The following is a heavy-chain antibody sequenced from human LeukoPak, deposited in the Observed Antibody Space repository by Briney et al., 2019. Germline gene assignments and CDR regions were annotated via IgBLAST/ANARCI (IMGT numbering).Heavy chain of an antibody. J-gene: IGHJ4*02. V-gene: IGHV4-34*01. Sequence: EPSETLSLTCAVYGGSFSGYYWSWIRQPPGKGLEWIGEINHSGSTNYNPSLKSRVTISVDTSKNQFSLKLSSVTAADTAVYYCARGSLRRGRFDYWGQGTLVTVSS. CDR3: ARGSLRRGRFDY. D-gene: IGHD3-16*01. CDR1: GGSFSGYY. CDR2: INHSGST.